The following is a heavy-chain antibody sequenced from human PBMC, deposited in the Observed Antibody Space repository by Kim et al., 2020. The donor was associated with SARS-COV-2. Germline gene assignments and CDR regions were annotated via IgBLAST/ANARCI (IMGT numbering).Heavy chain of an antibody. Sequence: AATGKGRFTTNGDNSKNQMYLQMNSLRAEATAVYYCAKAYSGFAGAYFDYWGQGTLVTVSS. V-gene: IGHV3-23*01. D-gene: IGHD2-15*01. J-gene: IGHJ4*02. CDR3: AKAYSGFAGAYFDY.